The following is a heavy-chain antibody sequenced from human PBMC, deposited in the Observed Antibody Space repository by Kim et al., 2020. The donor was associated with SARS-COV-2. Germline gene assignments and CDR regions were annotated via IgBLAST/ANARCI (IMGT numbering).Heavy chain of an antibody. D-gene: IGHD6-13*01. CDR3: ARAIVDTSSSWSGLEY. J-gene: IGHJ4*02. Sequence: GGSLRLSCAASGFTFDDYGMSWVRQAPGKGLEWVSGINWNGGSTGYADSVKGRFTISRDNAKNSLYLQMNSLRAEDTALYYCARAIVDTSSSWSGLEYWGQGTLVTVSS. V-gene: IGHV3-20*04. CDR1: GFTFDDYG. CDR2: INWNGGST.